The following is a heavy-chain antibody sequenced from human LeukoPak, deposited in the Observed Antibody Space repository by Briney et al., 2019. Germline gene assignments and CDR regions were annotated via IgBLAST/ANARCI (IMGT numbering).Heavy chain of an antibody. CDR1: GGSFSGYY. J-gene: IGHJ4*02. D-gene: IGHD5-24*01. CDR2: INHSGST. Sequence: SETLSLTRAVYGGSFSGYYWSWIRQPPGKGLEWIGEINHSGSTNYNPSLESRVTISVDTSKNQFSLKLSSVTAADTAVYYCARMARRDGYNWWGQGTLVTVSS. V-gene: IGHV4-34*01. CDR3: ARMARRDGYNW.